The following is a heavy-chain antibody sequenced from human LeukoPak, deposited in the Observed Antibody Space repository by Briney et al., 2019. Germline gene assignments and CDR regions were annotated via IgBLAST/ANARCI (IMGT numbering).Heavy chain of an antibody. CDR2: IYYSGST. CDR3: ARGNWFTFDY. Sequence: SETLSLTRTVSGSSISSYYWSWIRQPPGKGLEWIGYIYYSGSTNYNPSLKSRVTISVDTSKNQFSLKLSSVTAADTAVYYCARGNWFTFDYWGQGTLVTVSS. J-gene: IGHJ4*02. V-gene: IGHV4-59*01. CDR1: GSSISSYY. D-gene: IGHD1-20*01.